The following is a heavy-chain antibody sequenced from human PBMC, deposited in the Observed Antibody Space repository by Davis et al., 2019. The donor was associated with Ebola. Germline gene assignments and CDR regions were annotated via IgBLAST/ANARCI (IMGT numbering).Heavy chain of an antibody. CDR2: ISGSGGNT. V-gene: IGHV3-23*01. D-gene: IGHD3-9*01. Sequence: GGSLRLSCAASGFTFSSYAMSWVRQAPGKGLEWVSAISGSGGNTYYADSVKGRFTISRDNSKNTLYLQMDSLRAEDTAVYYCAALRYFDWLSLNWFDPWGQGTLVTVSS. CDR1: GFTFSSYA. J-gene: IGHJ5*02. CDR3: AALRYFDWLSLNWFDP.